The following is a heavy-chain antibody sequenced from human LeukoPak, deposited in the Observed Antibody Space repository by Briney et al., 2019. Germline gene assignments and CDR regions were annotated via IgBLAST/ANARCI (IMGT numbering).Heavy chain of an antibody. CDR2: ISGSGGST. CDR3: AKDQAHYYDILTGPHYFDY. V-gene: IGHV3-23*01. J-gene: IGHJ4*02. CDR1: GFTFSSYG. Sequence: TGGSLRLSCAASGFTFSSYGMSWVRQAPGKGLEWVSGISGSGGSTHYADSVKGRFTISRDNSKNTLYLQMNSLRAEDTAVYYCAKDQAHYYDILTGPHYFDYWGQGTLVTVSS. D-gene: IGHD3-9*01.